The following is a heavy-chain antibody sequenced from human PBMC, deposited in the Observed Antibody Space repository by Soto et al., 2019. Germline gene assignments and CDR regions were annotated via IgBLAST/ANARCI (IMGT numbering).Heavy chain of an antibody. CDR3: AKDSIPYSSSYDLDH. J-gene: IGHJ4*02. D-gene: IGHD6-6*01. V-gene: IGHV3-23*01. CDR2: ITGTGVSI. Sequence: EVQLLESGGGLVQPGGSLRLSCVASGFSFSGYAMSWVRQGPGKGLVWVSSITGTGVSIYYADSVRGRFTISRDNSKNTLYLQMSSLRAEDAARYYCAKDSIPYSSSYDLDHWGRGALVTVSS. CDR1: GFSFSGYA.